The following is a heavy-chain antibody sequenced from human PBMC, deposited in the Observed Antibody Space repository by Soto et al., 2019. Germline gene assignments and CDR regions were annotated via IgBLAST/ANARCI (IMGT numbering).Heavy chain of an antibody. D-gene: IGHD6-6*01. CDR1: GFTFSSYG. Sequence: PGGSLRLSCAASGFTFSSYGMHWVRQAPGKGLEWVAVIWYDGSNKYYADSVKGRFTISRDNSKNTLYLQMNSLRSEDTAVYYCARVIFPSSSNYYGMDVWGQGTTVTVSS. CDR3: ARVIFPSSSNYYGMDV. CDR2: IWYDGSNK. J-gene: IGHJ6*02. V-gene: IGHV3-33*01.